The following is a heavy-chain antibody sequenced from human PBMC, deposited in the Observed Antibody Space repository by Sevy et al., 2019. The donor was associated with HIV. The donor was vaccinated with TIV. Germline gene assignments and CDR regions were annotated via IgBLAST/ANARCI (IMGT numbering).Heavy chain of an antibody. Sequence: GGSLRLSCVASGFTYSMNWVRQAPGKGLEWVSYISDSSATIHYADSVKGRFTISRDNAKNSLYLQMNTLRAEDTAVYYCASQRDGYEWLYYFDSWGQGTLVTVSP. CDR2: ISDSSATI. V-gene: IGHV3-48*01. D-gene: IGHD5-12*01. J-gene: IGHJ4*02. CDR1: GFTYS. CDR3: ASQRDGYEWLYYFDS.